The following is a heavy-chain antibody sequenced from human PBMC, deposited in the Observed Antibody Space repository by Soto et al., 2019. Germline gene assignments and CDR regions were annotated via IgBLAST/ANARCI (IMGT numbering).Heavy chain of an antibody. CDR1: GFPFTSYW. J-gene: IGHJ4*02. CDR3: ARGRRYFDRVGNY. CDR2: INEDGSDK. V-gene: IGHV3-7*03. D-gene: IGHD3-9*01. Sequence: HPGGSLRLSCAASGFPFTSYWMTWVRQAPGKGLEWVANINEDGSDKDYVDSVKGRFTISRDNAKNSLFLQMNSLRGEDTAVYYCARGRRYFDRVGNYWGQGTLVTVSS.